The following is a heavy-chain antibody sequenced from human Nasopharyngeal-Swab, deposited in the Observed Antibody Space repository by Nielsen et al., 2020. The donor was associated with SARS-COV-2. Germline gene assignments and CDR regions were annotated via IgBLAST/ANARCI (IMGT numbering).Heavy chain of an antibody. D-gene: IGHD3-10*01. V-gene: IGHV3-9*01. J-gene: IGHJ4*02. Sequence: SLKISCAASGFAFDDYAMHWVRQAPGKGLEWVSGISWNGGSLAYAGSVKGRFTISRDNAENSLYLQMNSLRPEDTAVYFCAKDSSVARGLDYWGQGVLVTVSS. CDR1: GFAFDDYA. CDR2: ISWNGGSL. CDR3: AKDSSVARGLDY.